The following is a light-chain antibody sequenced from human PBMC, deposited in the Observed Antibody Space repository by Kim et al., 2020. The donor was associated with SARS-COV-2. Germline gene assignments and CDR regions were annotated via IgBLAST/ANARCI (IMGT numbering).Light chain of an antibody. CDR2: RNN. V-gene: IGLV10-54*04. CDR1: SNHVGYEG. CDR3: SAWDSSLTGWV. J-gene: IGLJ3*02. Sequence: QTATLTFSGNSNHVGYEGASWLQQHQGHPPKLLSYRNNNRPSGISERFAASRSGNTASLTITGLQPEDEADYYCSAWDSSLTGWVFGGGTQLTVL.